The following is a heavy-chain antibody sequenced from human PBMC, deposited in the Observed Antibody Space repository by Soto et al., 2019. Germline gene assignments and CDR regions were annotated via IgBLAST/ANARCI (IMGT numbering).Heavy chain of an antibody. J-gene: IGHJ5*02. V-gene: IGHV1-2*02. Sequence: QVQLVQSGAEVKKPGASVKVSCKASGYTFTDYFIHWVRQAPGQWFEWMGWINPKSRGTNYAQKFQGRVTMTRDTSNRTAYMELRGLRSDYTAVFDCARVTLKAGNWFDPWGKGTLVTVSS. D-gene: IGHD6-19*01. CDR2: INPKSRGT. CDR1: GYTFTDYF. CDR3: ARVTLKAGNWFDP.